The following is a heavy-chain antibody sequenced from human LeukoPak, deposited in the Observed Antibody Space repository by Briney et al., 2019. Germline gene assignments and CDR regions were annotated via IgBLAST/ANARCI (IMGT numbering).Heavy chain of an antibody. CDR3: ARGSVLRFLEWLFDY. J-gene: IGHJ4*02. CDR2: TNHSGST. CDR1: GGSFSGYY. D-gene: IGHD3-3*01. Sequence: SETLSLTCAVYGGSFSGYYWSWIRQPPGKGLEWIGETNHSGSTNYNPSLKSRVTISVDTSKNQFSLKLSSVTAADTAVYYCARGSVLRFLEWLFDYWGQGTLVTVSS. V-gene: IGHV4-34*01.